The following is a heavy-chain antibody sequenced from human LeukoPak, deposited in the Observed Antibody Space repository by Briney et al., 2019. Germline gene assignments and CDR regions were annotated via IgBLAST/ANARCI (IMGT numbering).Heavy chain of an antibody. V-gene: IGHV3-23*01. D-gene: IGHD4-17*01. CDR1: GFTFSSYA. J-gene: IGHJ6*03. CDR2: ISGSGGST. Sequence: GGSLRLSCAASGFTFSSYAMSWVRQAPGKGLEWVSAISGSGGSTYYADSVKGRFTSSRDNSKNTLYLQMNSLRAEDTAVYYCAKDGVSRGIPDYGDYYYYYMDVWGKGTTVTVSS. CDR3: AKDGVSRGIPDYGDYYYYYMDV.